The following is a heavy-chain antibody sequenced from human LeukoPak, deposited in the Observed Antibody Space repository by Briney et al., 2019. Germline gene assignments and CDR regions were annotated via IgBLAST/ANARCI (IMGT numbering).Heavy chain of an antibody. D-gene: IGHD2-2*01. V-gene: IGHV3-23*01. J-gene: IGHJ4*02. CDR1: GFTFSTYA. CDR3: ARDPAAMDHFDY. Sequence: GGSLRLSCAASGFTFSTYAMSWVRQAPEKGLEWVSTISASGGSTYYADSVKGRFTISRDNSKNTLYLQMNSLRAEDTAVYYRARDPAAMDHFDYWGQGTLVTVSS. CDR2: ISASGGST.